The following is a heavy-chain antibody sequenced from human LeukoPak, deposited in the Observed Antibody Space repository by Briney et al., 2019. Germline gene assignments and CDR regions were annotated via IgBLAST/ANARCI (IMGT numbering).Heavy chain of an antibody. D-gene: IGHD5-12*01. CDR2: IDPYTGNT. CDR3: AREYSASEH. J-gene: IGHJ1*01. CDR1: GYNFVGYY. V-gene: IGHV1-2*02. Sequence: GASVKVSCKASGYNFVGYYLHWVRQAPGQGLEWMAWIDPYTGNTHYAQKFQGRITVTRDTSLSTTYMEPNWLTSDDTALYYCAREYSASEHWGQGTLVTVSS.